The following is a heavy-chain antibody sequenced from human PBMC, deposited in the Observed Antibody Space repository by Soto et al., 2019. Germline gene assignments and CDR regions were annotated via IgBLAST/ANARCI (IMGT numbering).Heavy chain of an antibody. CDR1: GFTFSDYG. D-gene: IGHD1-26*01. V-gene: IGHV3-33*01. Sequence: GGSLRLSCAASGFTFSDYGMHWVRQAPGKGLEWVSVIWYDGSTDYYAGSVKGRFTISRDNYKNTLYLQMNSLRADDTAVYFCARSWWDFSHLSYYPGMDVWGQGTTVTVSS. J-gene: IGHJ6*02. CDR3: ARSWWDFSHLSYYPGMDV. CDR2: IWYDGSTD.